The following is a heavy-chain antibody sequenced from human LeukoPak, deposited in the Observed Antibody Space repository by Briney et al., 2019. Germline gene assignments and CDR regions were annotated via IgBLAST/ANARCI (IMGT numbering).Heavy chain of an antibody. CDR3: ARGGFLEWLRAFDY. J-gene: IGHJ4*02. D-gene: IGHD3-3*01. CDR1: GGSFGGYY. CDR2: INHSGST. Sequence: SETLSLTCAVYGGSFGGYYWSWIRQPPGKGLEWIGEINHSGSTNYNPSLKSRVTISVDTSKNQFSLKLSSVTAADTAVYYCARGGFLEWLRAFDYWGQGTLVTVSS. V-gene: IGHV4-34*01.